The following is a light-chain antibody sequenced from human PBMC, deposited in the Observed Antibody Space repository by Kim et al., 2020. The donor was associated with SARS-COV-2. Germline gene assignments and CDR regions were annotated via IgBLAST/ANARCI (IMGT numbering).Light chain of an antibody. J-gene: IGLJ3*02. V-gene: IGLV4-69*01. CDR1: SGHSSYA. CDR3: QTWGTGIHWV. Sequence: LVLTQSPSASASLGASVKLTCTLSSGHSSYAIAWHQQQPEKGPRYLMKLNSDGSHSKGDGIPDRFSGSSSGAERYLTISSLQSEDEADYYCQTWGTGIHWVFGGGTQLTVL. CDR2: LNSDGSH.